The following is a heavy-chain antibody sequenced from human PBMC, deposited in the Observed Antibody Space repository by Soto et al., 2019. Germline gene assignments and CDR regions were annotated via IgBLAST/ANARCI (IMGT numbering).Heavy chain of an antibody. CDR1: GGSFSGYY. CDR2: INHSGST. J-gene: IGHJ4*02. Sequence: SETLSLTCAVYGGSFSGYYWSWIRQPPGKGLEWIGEINHSGSTNYNPSLKSRVTISVDTSKNQFSLKLSSVTAADTAVYYCARASSNHFDYWGQGTLVTVSS. D-gene: IGHD6-6*01. V-gene: IGHV4-34*01. CDR3: ARASSNHFDY.